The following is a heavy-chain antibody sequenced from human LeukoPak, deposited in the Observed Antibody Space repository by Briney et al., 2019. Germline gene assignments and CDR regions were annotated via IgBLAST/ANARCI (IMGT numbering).Heavy chain of an antibody. CDR3: ARHPLSGRGSPSTFDF. CDR2: IDYSVTA. J-gene: IGHJ4*02. V-gene: IGHV4-39*01. Sequence: SETLSLTCTVSGGSIGTSLYYWGWIRQPPGKGLEWIGSIDYSVTAYYNPSLQSRVTMSVDTSRHQFSLRLSSVTATDTAVYYCARHPLSGRGSPSTFDFWGQGTLVTVSS. D-gene: IGHD3-3*01. CDR1: GGSIGTSLYY.